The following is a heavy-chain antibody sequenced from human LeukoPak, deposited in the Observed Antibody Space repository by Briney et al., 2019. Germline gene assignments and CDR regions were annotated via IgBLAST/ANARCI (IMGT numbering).Heavy chain of an antibody. CDR1: GYSFTDYA. CDR2: INAGNGNT. D-gene: IGHD2-2*03. J-gene: IGHJ3*02. Sequence: ASVKVSCKASGYSFTDYAMHWVRQAPRQRPEWMGWINAGNGNTKYSLNFQGRVTITRDTSASTVYMELSSLRSEDTAVYYCARAGYCSRTSCSDAFEIWGQGTMVTVSS. V-gene: IGHV1-3*01. CDR3: ARAGYCSRTSCSDAFEI.